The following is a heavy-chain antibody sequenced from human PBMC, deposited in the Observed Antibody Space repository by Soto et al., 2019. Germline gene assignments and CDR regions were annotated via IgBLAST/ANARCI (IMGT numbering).Heavy chain of an antibody. D-gene: IGHD2-2*03. CDR1: GCSISGGDYY. CDR3: ARLNGYCVSTGCHGYYGMDV. Sequence: PSGTLSLTCTVSGCSISGGDYYWSWIRKPPGKGLEWIGYIYYSGSTYYNPSLKSRVTISADTSMNEFSLRLSSVTAADTAVHYCARLNGYCVSTGCHGYYGMDVWGQGTTVTVSS. J-gene: IGHJ6*02. CDR2: IYYSGST. V-gene: IGHV4-30-4*01.